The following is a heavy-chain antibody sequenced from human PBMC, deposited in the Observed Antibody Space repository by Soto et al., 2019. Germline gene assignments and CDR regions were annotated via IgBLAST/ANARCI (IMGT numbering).Heavy chain of an antibody. CDR3: ARDSLELDHTGSGILNWFDP. CDR2: INAGNGNT. Sequence: ASVKVSCKASGYTFTSYAMHWVRQAPGQRLEWMGWINAGNGNTKYSQKFQGRVTITRDTSASTAYMELSSLRSEDTAVYYCARDSLELDHTGSGILNWFDPWGQGTLVTVSS. V-gene: IGHV1-3*01. CDR1: GYTFTSYA. D-gene: IGHD3-10*01. J-gene: IGHJ5*02.